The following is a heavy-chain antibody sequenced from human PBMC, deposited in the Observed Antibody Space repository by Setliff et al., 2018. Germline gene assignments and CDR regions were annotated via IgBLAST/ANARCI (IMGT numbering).Heavy chain of an antibody. CDR1: GYSFGRHW. Sequence: GGSLRLSCKGSGYSFGRHWIGWVRQKPGKGLEWMGIIYPDDSNIRYSPSFQGQVSISADKSINTAYLQWNSLKASDTAIYFCARRTGFAVAGFDHWGQGTLVTVSS. V-gene: IGHV5-51*01. CDR3: ARRTGFAVAGFDH. CDR2: IYPDDSNI. D-gene: IGHD6-19*01. J-gene: IGHJ4*02.